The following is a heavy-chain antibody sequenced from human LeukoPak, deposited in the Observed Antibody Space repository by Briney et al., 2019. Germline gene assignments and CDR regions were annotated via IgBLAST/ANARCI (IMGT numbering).Heavy chain of an antibody. CDR3: AKTYYDILTGYGGPYYMDV. D-gene: IGHD3-9*01. J-gene: IGHJ6*03. V-gene: IGHV4-59*01. CDR2: IYYSGST. Sequence: NTSETLSLTCTVSGGSISSYYWSWIRQPPGKGLEWIGYIYYSGSTNYNPSLKSRVTISVDTSKNQFSLKLSSVTAADTAVYYCAKTYYDILTGYGGPYYMDVWGKGTTVTVSS. CDR1: GGSISSYY.